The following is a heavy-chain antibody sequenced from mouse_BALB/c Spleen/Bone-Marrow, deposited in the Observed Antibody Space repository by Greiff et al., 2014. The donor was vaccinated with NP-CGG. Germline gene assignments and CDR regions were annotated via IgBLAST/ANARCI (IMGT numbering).Heavy chain of an antibody. CDR3: ARELSRAMDY. J-gene: IGHJ4*01. D-gene: IGHD1-1*01. V-gene: IGHV1S135*01. CDR2: IDSYSGGT. CDR1: DCAFTRYN. Sequence: LVESGPELVKPGASVKVSCKTSDCAFTRYNIYWVKQSHGKSLEWIGYIDSYSGGTNYSQKFKGKATLTVDKSSSTAYMHLNSLTSEDSAVYYGARELSRAMDYWGQGTSVTVSS.